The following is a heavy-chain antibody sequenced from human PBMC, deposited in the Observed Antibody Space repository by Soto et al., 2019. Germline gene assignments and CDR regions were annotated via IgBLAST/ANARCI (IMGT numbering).Heavy chain of an antibody. CDR3: ARSPNIVATIPGEFDY. Sequence: QVQLVQSGAEVKKPGASVKVSCKASGYTFTGYYMHWVRQAPGQGLEWMGWINPNSGGTNYAQKFQGWVTMTRDTAISTGYMELSRLGSDETAVYYCARSPNIVATIPGEFDYWGQGTLVTVSS. V-gene: IGHV1-2*04. CDR1: GYTFTGYY. D-gene: IGHD5-12*01. J-gene: IGHJ4*02. CDR2: INPNSGGT.